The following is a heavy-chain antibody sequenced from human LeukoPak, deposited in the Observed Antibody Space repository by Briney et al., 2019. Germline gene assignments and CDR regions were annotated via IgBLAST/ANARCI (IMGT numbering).Heavy chain of an antibody. Sequence: SETLSLTCTVSGGSICSSSYYWGWIRQPPGKGLEWIGSIYYSGSTYYNPSLKSRVTISVDTSKNQFSLKLSSVTAADTAVYYCARHRHPYYDFWSGYYTFQHWGQGTLVTVSS. CDR3: ARHRHPYYDFWSGYYTFQH. J-gene: IGHJ1*01. CDR1: GGSICSSSYY. CDR2: IYYSGST. V-gene: IGHV4-39*01. D-gene: IGHD3-3*01.